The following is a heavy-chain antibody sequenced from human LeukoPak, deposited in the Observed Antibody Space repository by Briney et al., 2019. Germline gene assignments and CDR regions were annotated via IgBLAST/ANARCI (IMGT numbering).Heavy chain of an antibody. D-gene: IGHD6-13*01. Sequence: GGSLRLSCAASGFTFSDYYMSWIRQAPGKGLEWVSYISSSGSTIYYADSVKGRFTISRDNAKNSLYLQMNSLRAEDTAVYYCARDVRVYSSSPDAFDIWGQGTMVTVSS. V-gene: IGHV3-11*04. J-gene: IGHJ3*02. CDR1: GFTFSDYY. CDR2: ISSSGSTI. CDR3: ARDVRVYSSSPDAFDI.